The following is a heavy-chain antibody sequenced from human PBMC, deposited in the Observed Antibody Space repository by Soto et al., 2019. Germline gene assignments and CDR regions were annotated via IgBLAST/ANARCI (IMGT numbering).Heavy chain of an antibody. J-gene: IGHJ5*02. D-gene: IGHD3-22*01. CDR2: IIPIFGTA. V-gene: IGHV1-69*12. CDR3: ARDRGPSSGYYPYWFDP. Sequence: QVQLVQSGAEVKKPGSSVKVSCKASGGTFSSYAITWVRQAPGQGLEWMGGIIPIFGTANYAQKFHARVTITADESTSTAYMELSSLRSGDTAVYYCARDRGPSSGYYPYWFDPWGQGTLVTVSS. CDR1: GGTFSSYA.